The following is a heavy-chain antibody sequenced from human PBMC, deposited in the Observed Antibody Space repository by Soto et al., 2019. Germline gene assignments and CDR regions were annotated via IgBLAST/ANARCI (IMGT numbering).Heavy chain of an antibody. Sequence: QVQLQESGPGLVKPSETLALTCSVSGDSISSSSQYWGWIRQPPGKGLEWIGSIHYSGTSYYNPSLKSRVTIFVDTSKNQLSLKLSSVTAXXTAVYYCARHWIAGSSIPWGQGTLVTVSS. V-gene: IGHV4-39*01. CDR3: ARHWIAGSSIP. D-gene: IGHD2-21*01. CDR2: IHYSGTS. CDR1: GDSISSSSQY. J-gene: IGHJ5*02.